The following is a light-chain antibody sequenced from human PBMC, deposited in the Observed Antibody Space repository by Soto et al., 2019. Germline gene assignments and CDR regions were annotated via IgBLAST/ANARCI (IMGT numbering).Light chain of an antibody. CDR1: QSIGANF. J-gene: IGKJ4*01. Sequence: EVVLTQSPGTLSLSPGEGATLTCRTGQSIGANFLAGYQQRRGQAPRRLIYGASNRATDVPDRFSGGGSGTDFTLTISSLEPEAFAVYYCQHYGNSPPFTFGGGTKVEIK. CDR2: GAS. V-gene: IGKV3-20*01. CDR3: QHYGNSPPFT.